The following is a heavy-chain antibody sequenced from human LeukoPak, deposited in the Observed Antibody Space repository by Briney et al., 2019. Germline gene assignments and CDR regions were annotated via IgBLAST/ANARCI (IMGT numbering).Heavy chain of an antibody. CDR2: IYTSGST. CDR3: ARDGYSSSPGDY. CDR1: GGSISSYY. Sequence: SETLSLTCTVSGGSISSYYWSWIRQPAGKGLEWIGRIYTSGSTNYNPSLKSRVTISVDTSKNQFSLKLSSVTAADTAVYYCARDGYSSSPGDYWGQGTLVTVSS. D-gene: IGHD6-6*01. V-gene: IGHV4-4*07. J-gene: IGHJ4*02.